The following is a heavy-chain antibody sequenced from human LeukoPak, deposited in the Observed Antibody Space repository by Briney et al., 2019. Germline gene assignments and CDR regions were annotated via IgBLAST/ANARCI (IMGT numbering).Heavy chain of an antibody. V-gene: IGHV4-39*07. J-gene: IGHJ6*02. CDR1: GGSISSSSYY. D-gene: IGHD3-3*01. CDR2: IYYSGST. CDR3: ASSGHDTYYDFWSGYYGAYYYGMDV. Sequence: SETLSLTCTVSGGSISSSSYYWGWIRQPPGKGLEWIGTIYYSGSTYYNPSLKSRVTISVDTSKNQFSLKLSSVTAADTAVYYCASSGHDTYYDFWSGYYGAYYYGMDVWGQGTTVTVSS.